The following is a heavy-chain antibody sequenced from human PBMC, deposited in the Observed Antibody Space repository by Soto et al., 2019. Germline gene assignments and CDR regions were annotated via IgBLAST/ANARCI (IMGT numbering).Heavy chain of an antibody. V-gene: IGHV3-21*01. D-gene: IGHD3-3*01. CDR3: VRVAPPYDFWSGYIGNWFDP. J-gene: IGHJ5*02. Sequence: EVQLVESGGGLVKPGGSLRLSCAASGFTFSDYSMNWVRQAPGKGLEWVSSISRSSSYIYYADSVKGRFTISRDNAENSLYLQMNSLRAEDTAVYYCVRVAPPYDFWSGYIGNWFDPWGQGTLVTVSS. CDR1: GFTFSDYS. CDR2: ISRSSSYI.